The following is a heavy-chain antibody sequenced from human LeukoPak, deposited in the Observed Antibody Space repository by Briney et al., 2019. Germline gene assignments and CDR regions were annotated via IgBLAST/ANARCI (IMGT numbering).Heavy chain of an antibody. CDR3: AKDGDDYGDWDYYGIDV. CDR2: ISGSGGST. CDR1: GFTFSSYA. V-gene: IGHV3-23*01. J-gene: IGHJ6*02. Sequence: GGSLRLSCAASGFTFSSYAMSWVRQAPGKGLEWVSAISGSGGSTYYADSVTGRFTISRDNSKDTLYLQMNSLRAEDTAVYYCAKDGDDYGDWDYYGIDVWGQGTTVIVSS. D-gene: IGHD4-17*01.